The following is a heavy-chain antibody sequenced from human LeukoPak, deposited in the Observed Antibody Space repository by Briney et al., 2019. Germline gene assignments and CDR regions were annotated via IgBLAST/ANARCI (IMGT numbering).Heavy chain of an antibody. CDR1: GGSFSGYY. V-gene: IGHV4-34*01. J-gene: IGHJ4*02. CDR2: INHSGST. CDR3: ARGFCYDRWAFDY. D-gene: IGHD3-10*02. Sequence: SENLSLTCAVYGGSFSGYYWSWIRQPPGKGLEWIGEINHSGSTNYNPSLKSRVTISVDTSKNQFSLKLSSVTAADTAVYYCARGFCYDRWAFDYWGQGTLVTVSS.